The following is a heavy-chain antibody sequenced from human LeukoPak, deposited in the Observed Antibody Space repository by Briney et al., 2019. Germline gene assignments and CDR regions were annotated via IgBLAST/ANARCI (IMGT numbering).Heavy chain of an antibody. V-gene: IGHV1-69*13. CDR2: IIPIFGTA. Sequence: SVKVSCKASGGTFSSYAISWVRQAPGQGLEWMGGIIPIFGTANYAQKFQGRVTITADESTSTAYMELSSLRSEDTAVYYCAGTSRGGYSGYDPNFDYWGQGTLVTVSS. D-gene: IGHD5-12*01. CDR1: GGTFSSYA. J-gene: IGHJ4*02. CDR3: AGTSRGGYSGYDPNFDY.